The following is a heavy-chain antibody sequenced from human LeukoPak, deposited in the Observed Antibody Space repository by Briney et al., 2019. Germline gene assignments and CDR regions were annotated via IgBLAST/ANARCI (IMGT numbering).Heavy chain of an antibody. CDR2: MLYEESFD. V-gene: IGHV3-30*18. D-gene: IGHD3-16*01. Sequence: GGLLRPSGAASGLNFRDYGIPWVRQAPGKGRGWWAAMLYEESFDYYGGSAKGRFIISRDNSMNTVYLQMIRLRAADTAVYFCAKETRRGISYGGAPFDYWGQGILVTVSS. J-gene: IGHJ4*02. CDR1: GLNFRDYG. CDR3: AKETRRGISYGGAPFDY.